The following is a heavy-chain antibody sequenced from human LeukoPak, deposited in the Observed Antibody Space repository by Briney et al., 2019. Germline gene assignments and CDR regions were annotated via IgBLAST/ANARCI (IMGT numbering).Heavy chain of an antibody. D-gene: IGHD1-26*01. CDR3: ATQPLSGQGANDAFDI. CDR1: GYTLTELS. J-gene: IGHJ3*02. CDR2: FDPEDGET. Sequence: ASVKVSCKVSGYTLTELSMHWVRQAPGKGLEWMGGFDPEDGETIYAQKFQGRVTMTEDTSTDTAYMELSSLRSEDTAVYYCATQPLSGQGANDAFDIWGQGTMVTVSS. V-gene: IGHV1-24*01.